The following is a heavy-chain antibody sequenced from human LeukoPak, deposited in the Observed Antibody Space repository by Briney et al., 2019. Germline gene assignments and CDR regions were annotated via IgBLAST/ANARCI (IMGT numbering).Heavy chain of an antibody. V-gene: IGHV4-59*01. CDR3: AREDQLLTGWFDP. J-gene: IGHJ5*02. D-gene: IGHD2-2*01. Sequence: KPSETLSLTCTVSGGSISSYYRSWIRQPPGKGLEWIGYIYYSGSTNYNPSLKSRVTISVDTSKNQFSLKLSSVTAADTAVYYCAREDQLLTGWFDPWGQGTLVTVSS. CDR1: GGSISSYY. CDR2: IYYSGST.